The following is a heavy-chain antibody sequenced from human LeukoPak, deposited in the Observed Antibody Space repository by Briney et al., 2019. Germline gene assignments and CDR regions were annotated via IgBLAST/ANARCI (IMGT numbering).Heavy chain of an antibody. Sequence: QSGGSLRLSCAASGFTFDDYTMHWVRQAPGKGLEWVSLISWDGGSTYYVDSVKGRFTISRDNSKNSLYLQMNSLRTEDTALYYCAKDIKTKDTWSLGFFDYWGQGTLVTVSS. V-gene: IGHV3-43*01. CDR3: AKDIKTKDTWSLGFFDY. D-gene: IGHD2-8*02. CDR1: GFTFDDYT. CDR2: ISWDGGST. J-gene: IGHJ4*02.